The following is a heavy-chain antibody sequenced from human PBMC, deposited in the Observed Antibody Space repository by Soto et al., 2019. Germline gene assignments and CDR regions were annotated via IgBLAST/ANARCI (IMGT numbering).Heavy chain of an antibody. D-gene: IGHD6-19*01. V-gene: IGHV4-59*12. J-gene: IGHJ5*01. Sequence: SETLSLTCSVSGGSISSGYWTWIRHPPGKGLEWIGYIYLGGSINYNPSLKSRVIISVDTAKNQFSLRLSSVTAADTAVYYCVRSKGGWDADYRNNWFDPWGQGILVTVSS. CDR2: IYLGGSI. CDR1: GGSISSGY. CDR3: VRSKGGWDADYRNNWFDP.